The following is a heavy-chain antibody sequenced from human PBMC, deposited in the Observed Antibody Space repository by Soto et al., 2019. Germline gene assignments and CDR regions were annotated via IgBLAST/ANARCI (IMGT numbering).Heavy chain of an antibody. Sequence: PSETLSLTCNVSGGSIRSYYWGWIRQPPGRGLEWIGYIYYSENTNYNPSLKSRVTMAVDTSKNQFSLKLSSVTAADTAVYYCARVVRHSRGVDYEYFFDYWGLGTLVTVSS. D-gene: IGHD3-10*01. CDR2: IYYSENT. CDR3: ARVVRHSRGVDYEYFFDY. CDR1: GGSIRSYY. J-gene: IGHJ4*02. V-gene: IGHV4-59*01.